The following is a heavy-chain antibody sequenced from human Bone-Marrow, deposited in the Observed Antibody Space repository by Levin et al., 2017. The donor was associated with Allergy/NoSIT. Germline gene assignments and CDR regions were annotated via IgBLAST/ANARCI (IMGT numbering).Heavy chain of an antibody. V-gene: IGHV4-59*01. D-gene: IGHD3-3*01. CDR2: IFYSGST. CDR1: GGSINDSY. Sequence: SQTLSLPCTVSGGSINDSYWSWIRQPPGKGLEWIGYIFYSGSTNYNPSLKSRLTISVDMSTRQFSLKLSSVTAADTAVYYCARVTMGWFDPWGQGTLVTVSS. J-gene: IGHJ5*02. CDR3: ARVTMGWFDP.